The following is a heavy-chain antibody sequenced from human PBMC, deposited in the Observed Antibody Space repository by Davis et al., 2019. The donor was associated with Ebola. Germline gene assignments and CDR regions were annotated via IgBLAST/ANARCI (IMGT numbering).Heavy chain of an antibody. V-gene: IGHV3-23*01. CDR3: AKSGLSFGVVKYHYGMDV. Sequence: GESLKISCAASGFTFDDYAMTWVRQAPGKGLEWVSAISGSGGSTYYADPVKGRFTISRDNSKKTLYLQMNSLRAEDTAVYYCAKSGLSFGVVKYHYGMDVWGKGTTVTVSS. D-gene: IGHD3-3*01. CDR1: GFTFDDYA. CDR2: ISGSGGST. J-gene: IGHJ6*04.